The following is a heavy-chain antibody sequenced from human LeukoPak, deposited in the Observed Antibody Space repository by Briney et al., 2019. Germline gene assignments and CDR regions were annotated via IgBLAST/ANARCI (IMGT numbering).Heavy chain of an antibody. J-gene: IGHJ6*02. V-gene: IGHV1-2*04. CDR3: ARGHPTRVIVGDKYYYYYGLDV. D-gene: IGHD3-22*01. CDR1: GYTLTELS. CDR2: INPNSGGT. Sequence: ASVKVSCKVSGYTLTELSMHWVRQAPGKGLEWMGWINPNSGGTNYAQKFQGWVTMTRDTSISTAYMELSRLRSDDTAVYYCARGHPTRVIVGDKYYYYYGLDVWGQGTTVTVSS.